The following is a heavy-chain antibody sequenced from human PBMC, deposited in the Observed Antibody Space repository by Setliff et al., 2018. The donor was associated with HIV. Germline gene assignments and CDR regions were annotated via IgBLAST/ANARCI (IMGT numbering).Heavy chain of an antibody. CDR2: IYPGDSDT. CDR1: GYTFTNYW. CDR3: ARPLFGGVGVHLDY. D-gene: IGHD3-16*01. J-gene: IGHJ4*02. V-gene: IGHV5-51*01. Sequence: PGESLKISCKGSGYTFTNYWIAWVRQMPGKGLEWRGIIYPGDSDTRYSPSFQGQVTISADQSISTAYLQWSSLKASDTAIYYCARPLFGGVGVHLDYWGQGTLVTVSS.